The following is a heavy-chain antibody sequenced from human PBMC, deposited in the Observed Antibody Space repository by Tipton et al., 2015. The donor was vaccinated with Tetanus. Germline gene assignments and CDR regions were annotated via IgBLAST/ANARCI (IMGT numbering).Heavy chain of an antibody. CDR1: GGSISSYY. Sequence: TLSLTCTVSGGSISSYYWSWIRQPPGRGLEWIGHIYYTGNTRYSPSLKSRVTISVDTSKNQFSLKLSSVTAADTAVYYCARGMVSWGIFPYWGQGTLVTVSS. CDR3: ARGMVSWGIFPY. D-gene: IGHD2-8*01. J-gene: IGHJ4*02. CDR2: IYYTGNT. V-gene: IGHV4-59*01.